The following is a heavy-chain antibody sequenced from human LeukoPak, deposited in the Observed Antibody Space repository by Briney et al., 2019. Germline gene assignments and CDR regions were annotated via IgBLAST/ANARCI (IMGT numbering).Heavy chain of an antibody. V-gene: IGHV3-23*01. Sequence: GGSLRLSCAASGFTFSSYAMSWVRQAPGKGLEWDSAISGSGGSTYYADSVKGRFTISRDNSKNTLYLQMNSLRAEDTAVYYCAKDVRYFDWLIFDYWGQGTLVTVSS. CDR2: ISGSGGST. CDR1: GFTFSSYA. CDR3: AKDVRYFDWLIFDY. D-gene: IGHD3-9*01. J-gene: IGHJ4*02.